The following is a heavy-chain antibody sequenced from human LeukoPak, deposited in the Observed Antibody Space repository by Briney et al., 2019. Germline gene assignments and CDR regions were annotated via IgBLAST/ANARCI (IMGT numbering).Heavy chain of an antibody. D-gene: IGHD6-13*01. J-gene: IGHJ5*02. Sequence: ASVKVSCKASGYTFTSYGISWVRQAPGQGLEWMGWISAYNGNTNYAQKLQGRVTMTADTSTSTAYMELGSLRSDDTAVYYCARDAQQLVIPSWFDPWGQGTLVTVSS. CDR3: ARDAQQLVIPSWFDP. V-gene: IGHV1-18*01. CDR1: GYTFTSYG. CDR2: ISAYNGNT.